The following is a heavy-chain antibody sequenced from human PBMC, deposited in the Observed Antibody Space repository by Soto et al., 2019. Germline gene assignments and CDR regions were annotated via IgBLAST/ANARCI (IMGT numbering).Heavy chain of an antibody. Sequence: GGSLRLSCAASGFTFSSYGMHWVRQAPGKGLEWVAVISYDGSNKYYADSVKGRFTISRDNSKNTLYLQMNSLRAEDTAVYYCAKDGVEQWLVSYYYYYGMDVWGQGTTVTVSS. CDR2: ISYDGSNK. V-gene: IGHV3-30*18. CDR1: GFTFSSYG. D-gene: IGHD6-19*01. J-gene: IGHJ6*02. CDR3: AKDGVEQWLVSYYYYYGMDV.